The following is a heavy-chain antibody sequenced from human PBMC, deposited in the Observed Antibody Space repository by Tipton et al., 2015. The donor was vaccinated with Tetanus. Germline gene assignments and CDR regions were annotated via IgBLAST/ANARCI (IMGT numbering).Heavy chain of an antibody. CDR2: IYAPGIT. J-gene: IGHJ4*02. D-gene: IGHD5-12*01. CDR1: GGSISNYY. CDR3: ARVRRGATTDLDY. V-gene: IGHV4-4*07. Sequence: TLSLTCTVSGGSISNYYWSWIRQPPGKGLEWIGRIYAPGITNYNPSLKSRVSMSVDTSKNQFSLRLSSVTAADTAVYYCARVRRGATTDLDYWGQGTLVTVSS.